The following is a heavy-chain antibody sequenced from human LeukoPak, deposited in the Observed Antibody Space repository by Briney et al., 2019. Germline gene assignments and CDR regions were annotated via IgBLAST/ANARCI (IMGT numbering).Heavy chain of an antibody. CDR1: GFTFSSYE. CDR3: ARDTWGSSWYGFDY. Sequence: PGGSLRLSCAASGFTFSSYEMNWVRQAPGKGLEWVSYISSSGSNIYYADSVKGRFTISRDNAKNSLYLQMNSLRAEEAAVYYCARDTWGSSWYGFDYWGQGTLVTVSS. CDR2: ISSSGSNI. J-gene: IGHJ4*02. D-gene: IGHD3-16*01. V-gene: IGHV3-48*03.